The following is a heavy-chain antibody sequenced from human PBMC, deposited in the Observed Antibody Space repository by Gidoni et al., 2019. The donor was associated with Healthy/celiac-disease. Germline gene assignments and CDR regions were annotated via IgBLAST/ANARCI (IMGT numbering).Heavy chain of an antibody. CDR3: ASDPEHWFDP. CDR2: ISSSGRTI. V-gene: IGHV3-11*01. Sequence: QVQLVESGRGWVKPGGSLRLSCAAPGFTFSDYYMSWIRQAPGKGLEWVSYISSSGRTISSAASVKGRFTISMDNAKNSLYLQMTSLRAEDTAVYYCASDPEHWFDPWGQGTLVTVSS. J-gene: IGHJ5*02. CDR1: GFTFSDYY.